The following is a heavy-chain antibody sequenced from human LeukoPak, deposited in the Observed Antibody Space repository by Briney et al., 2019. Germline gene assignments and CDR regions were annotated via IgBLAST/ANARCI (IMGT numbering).Heavy chain of an antibody. V-gene: IGHV4-34*01. J-gene: IGHJ6*03. Sequence: AETLSLTCGVYGGSLRSHYWSWIRQPPGKGLEWVGEINHSGSTNYNPSFWGRVTISVDTSKNQFFLKLNSVTAADTAVYYCARESDPITGYFYYYMDVWGRGTTVTVSS. D-gene: IGHD3-10*01. CDR1: GGSLRSHY. CDR2: INHSGST. CDR3: ARESDPITGYFYYYMDV.